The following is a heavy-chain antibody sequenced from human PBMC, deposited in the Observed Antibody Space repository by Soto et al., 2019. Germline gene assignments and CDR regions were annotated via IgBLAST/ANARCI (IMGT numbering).Heavy chain of an antibody. J-gene: IGHJ4*02. CDR3: ARLEYAYCSGTDCQMF. CDR1: GGSISSRNYY. CDR2: MYSSGSI. V-gene: IGHV4-39*01. Sequence: LSLTCTVSGGSISSRNYYWGWIRQPPGKGLEWIGSMYSSGSIDYNPSLKSRVAISVDTSNNQFSLSLSSVTAADTAVYYCARLEYAYCSGTDCQMFWGQGTLVTSPQ. D-gene: IGHD2-15*01.